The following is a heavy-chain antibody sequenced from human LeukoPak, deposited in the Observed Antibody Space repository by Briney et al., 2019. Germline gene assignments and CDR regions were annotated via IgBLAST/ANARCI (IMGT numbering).Heavy chain of an antibody. J-gene: IGHJ5*02. CDR3: ARDYSSGSYYWFDP. CDR1: GGSISSYY. Sequence: SETLSLTCTVSGGSISSYYWSWIRQPAGKGLEWIGRIYTSGSTNYNPSLKSRVTMSVDTSKNQFSLKLSSVTAADTAVYYCARDYSSGSYYWFDPWGQGTLVTVSS. CDR2: IYTSGST. V-gene: IGHV4-4*07. D-gene: IGHD1-26*01.